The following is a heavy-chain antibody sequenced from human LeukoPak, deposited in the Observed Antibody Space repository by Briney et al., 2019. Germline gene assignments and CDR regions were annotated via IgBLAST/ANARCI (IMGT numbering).Heavy chain of an antibody. D-gene: IGHD6-13*01. CDR3: ARLYSSSFGYYFDY. J-gene: IGHJ4*02. CDR1: GFTFGSHW. CDR2: IKQDGTEK. Sequence: GGSLRLSCTASGFTFGSHWMIWVRRAPGKGLEWVANIKQDGTEKYYVDSVKGRFTISRDNAKNSLYLQMNSLRAEDTAVYYCARLYSSSFGYYFDYWGQGTLVTVSS. V-gene: IGHV3-7*01.